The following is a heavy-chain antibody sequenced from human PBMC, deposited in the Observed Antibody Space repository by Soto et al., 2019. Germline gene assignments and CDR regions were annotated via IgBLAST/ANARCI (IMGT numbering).Heavy chain of an antibody. J-gene: IGHJ4*02. D-gene: IGHD4-17*01. CDR2: IYYSGST. CDR1: GGSVSSGSYY. V-gene: IGHV4-61*01. CDR3: ARVHTVTTSLDFDY. Sequence: SETLSLTCTVSGGSVSSGSYYWSWIRQPSGKGLEWIGYIYYSGSTNYNPSLKSRVTISVDTSKNQFSLKLSSVTAADTAVYYCARVHTVTTSLDFDYWGQGTLVTVSS.